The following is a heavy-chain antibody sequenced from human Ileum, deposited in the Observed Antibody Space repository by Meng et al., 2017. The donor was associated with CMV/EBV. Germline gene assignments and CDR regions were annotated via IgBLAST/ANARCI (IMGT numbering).Heavy chain of an antibody. CDR1: GFTVSSNY. CDR3: AREAYCSGTTCYPPN. D-gene: IGHD2-2*01. Sequence: GESLKISCAASGFTVSSNYMSWVRQAPGKGLEWVSIIYSGGSTYYADSVKGRFTSSRDTSKNTVYLQMNSLRADDTAVYYCAREAYCSGTTCYPPNWGQGTLVTVSS. CDR2: IYSGGST. J-gene: IGHJ4*02. V-gene: IGHV3-53*01.